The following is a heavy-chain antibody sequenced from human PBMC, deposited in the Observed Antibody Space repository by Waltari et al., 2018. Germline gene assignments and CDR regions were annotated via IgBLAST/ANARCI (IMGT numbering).Heavy chain of an antibody. D-gene: IGHD5-18*01. CDR1: GGSFSSYA. Sequence: QVQLVKSGAAGKKPGSSVRVSCKASGGSFSSYAISWARQARGEGVEWMGWNIPTIGTANYAKKFQGRVTDTTDESTSTAYMGLRSLGSEDTSVYYGARGSGYSYGYVYWGQGTLVTVSS. CDR3: ARGSGYSYGYVY. V-gene: IGHV1-69*05. J-gene: IGHJ4*02. CDR2: NIPTIGTA.